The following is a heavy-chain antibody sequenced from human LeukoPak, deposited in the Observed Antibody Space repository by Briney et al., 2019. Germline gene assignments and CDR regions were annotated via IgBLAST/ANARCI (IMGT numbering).Heavy chain of an antibody. V-gene: IGHV1-69*04. D-gene: IGHD2-8*02. Sequence: SVKVSCKASGGTFSSYAISWVRQAPGQGLEWMGRIIPILGIANYAQKFQGRVTMTEDTSTDTAYMELSSLRSEDTAVYYCATPLADGYWALGYWGQGTLVTVSS. CDR3: ATPLADGYWALGY. CDR2: IIPILGIA. J-gene: IGHJ4*02. CDR1: GGTFSSYA.